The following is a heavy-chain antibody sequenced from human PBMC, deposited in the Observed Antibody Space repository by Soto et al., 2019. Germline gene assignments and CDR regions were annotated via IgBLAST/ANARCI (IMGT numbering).Heavy chain of an antibody. Sequence: GASVKVSCKASGYTFSDYYIHWVRQAPGQGLEWMGWINPNSGSTSYAQKFQGRVTMTRDTSTSTVYMELSSLRSEDTAVYYCARVRRSSGYYYGYWGQGTPVTVSS. J-gene: IGHJ4*02. V-gene: IGHV1-46*01. CDR3: ARVRRSSGYYYGY. CDR1: GYTFSDYY. D-gene: IGHD3-22*01. CDR2: INPNSGST.